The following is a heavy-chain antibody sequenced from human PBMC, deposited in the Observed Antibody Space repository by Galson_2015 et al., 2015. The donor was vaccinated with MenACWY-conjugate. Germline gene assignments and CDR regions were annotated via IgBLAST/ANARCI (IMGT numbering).Heavy chain of an antibody. Sequence: SLRLSCAASGFTFSNYWMHWVRQAPGKGLEWVSRVNSDGNGTTYADSVKGRFTISRDNAKNTLYLQMNSLRAEDTAIYYCTKAASRYNTSSAFNWFDPWGQGTLVTVSS. D-gene: IGHD6-6*01. V-gene: IGHV3-74*01. CDR3: TKAASRYNTSSAFNWFDP. CDR2: VNSDGNGT. CDR1: GFTFSNYW. J-gene: IGHJ5*02.